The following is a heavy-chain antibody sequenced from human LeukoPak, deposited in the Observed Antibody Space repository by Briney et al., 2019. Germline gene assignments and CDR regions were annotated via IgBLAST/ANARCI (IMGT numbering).Heavy chain of an antibody. CDR2: ISSSSSTI. CDR3: AREGDYGSYMGV. J-gene: IGHJ6*03. V-gene: IGHV3-48*01. CDR1: GFTFSSYS. Sequence: GGSLRLSCAASGFTFSSYSMNWVRQAPGKGLEWVSYISSSSSTIYYADSVKGRFTISRDNAKNSLYLQMNSLRAEDTAVYYCAREGDYGSYMGVWGKGTTVTVSS.